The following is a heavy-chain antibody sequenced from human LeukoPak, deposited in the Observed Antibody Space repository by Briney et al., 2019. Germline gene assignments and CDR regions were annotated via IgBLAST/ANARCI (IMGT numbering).Heavy chain of an antibody. CDR2: IYTSGST. J-gene: IGHJ5*02. D-gene: IGHD1-26*01. Sequence: RTSETLSLTCTVSGGSISSYYWSWIRQPAGKGLEWIGRIYTSGSTNYNPSLKSRVTMSIDTSKNQFSLKLSSVTAADTAVYYCARDQSSGSFLYTWFDPWGQGTLVTVSS. CDR1: GGSISSYY. V-gene: IGHV4-4*07. CDR3: ARDQSSGSFLYTWFDP.